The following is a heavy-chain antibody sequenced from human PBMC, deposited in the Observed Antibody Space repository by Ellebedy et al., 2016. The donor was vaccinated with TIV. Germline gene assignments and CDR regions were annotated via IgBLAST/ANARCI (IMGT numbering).Heavy chain of an antibody. V-gene: IGHV3-7*01. Sequence: GESLKISCTASGFTFNNYWMTWVRQAPGKGLEWVANIKQDGSDKYYVDSVRGRFPISRDNAKNSLYLQMNSLRAEDTAVHYCARGRQENDGWYLDLWGRGTLATVSS. CDR1: GFTFNNYW. J-gene: IGHJ2*01. CDR3: ARGRQENDGWYLDL. CDR2: IKQDGSDK. D-gene: IGHD1-1*01.